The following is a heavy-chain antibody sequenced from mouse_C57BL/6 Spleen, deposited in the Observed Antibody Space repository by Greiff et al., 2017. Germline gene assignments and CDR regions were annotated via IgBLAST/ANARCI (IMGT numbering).Heavy chain of an antibody. CDR3: ARGTTGTSPMDY. CDR1: GYTFTSYG. CDR2: IYPRSGNT. Sequence: QVQLKESGAELARPGASVKLSCKASGYTFTSYGISWVKQRTGQGLEWIGEIYPRSGNTYYNEKFKGKATLTADKSSSTAYMELRSLTSEDSAVYFCARGTTGTSPMDYWGQGTSVTVSS. J-gene: IGHJ4*01. D-gene: IGHD4-1*01. V-gene: IGHV1-81*01.